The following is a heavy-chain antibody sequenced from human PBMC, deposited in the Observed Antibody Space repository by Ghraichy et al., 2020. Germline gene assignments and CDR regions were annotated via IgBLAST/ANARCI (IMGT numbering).Heavy chain of an antibody. Sequence: GGSLRLSCVGSGFTLSGYSMNWVRQSPGKGLEWVAYITSSSRTISYADSVKGRFTISRDNAQNSLYLQMNSLRDEDTALYYCARGATVGRFFYYDGMDVWGQGTTVTVSS. J-gene: IGHJ6*02. CDR3: ARGATVGRFFYYDGMDV. V-gene: IGHV3-48*02. CDR1: GFTLSGYS. CDR2: ITSSSRTI. D-gene: IGHD4-23*01.